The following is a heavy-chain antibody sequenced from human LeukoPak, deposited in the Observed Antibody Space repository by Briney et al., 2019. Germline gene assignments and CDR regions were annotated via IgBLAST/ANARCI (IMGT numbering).Heavy chain of an antibody. CDR1: GFTFSNAW. CDR3: TTETCDY. CDR2: IKSKTDGRTT. V-gene: IGHV3-15*01. Sequence: PGGSLRLSCAASGFTFSNAWMSWVRQAPGKGLEWVGRIKSKTDGRTTDYAAPVKGRFTISRDDSKNTLYLQMNSLKTEDTAVYYCTTETCDYWGQGTLVTVSS. J-gene: IGHJ4*02.